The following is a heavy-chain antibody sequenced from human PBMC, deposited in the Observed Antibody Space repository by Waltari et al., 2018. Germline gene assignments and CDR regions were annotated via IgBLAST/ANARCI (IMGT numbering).Heavy chain of an antibody. CDR3: TTPLRFLEWLPDY. Sequence: EVQLVESGGGLVQPGRSLRLSCTASGFTFGDCAMSWFRQAPGKGLEWVGFIRSKAYGGTTEYAASVKGRFTISRDDSKSIAYLQMNSLKTEDTAVYYCTTPLRFLEWLPDYWGQGTLVTVSS. J-gene: IGHJ4*02. D-gene: IGHD3-3*01. CDR1: GFTFGDCA. CDR2: IRSKAYGGTT. V-gene: IGHV3-49*03.